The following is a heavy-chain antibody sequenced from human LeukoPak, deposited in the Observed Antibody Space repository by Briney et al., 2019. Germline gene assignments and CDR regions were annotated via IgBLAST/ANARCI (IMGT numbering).Heavy chain of an antibody. CDR3: ARDGSDNWGLFDN. Sequence: SETLSLTCSVSGGSISGTSYCWGWIRQPPGKGPEWIGSHYHTGRIYHNPSLNSRVTISVDTSKNQFSLKLSSVTDADTAVYYCARDGSDNWGLFDNWDRGTLVTVSS. V-gene: IGHV4-39*07. D-gene: IGHD1-1*01. J-gene: IGHJ4*02. CDR1: GGSISGTSYC. CDR2: HYHTGRI.